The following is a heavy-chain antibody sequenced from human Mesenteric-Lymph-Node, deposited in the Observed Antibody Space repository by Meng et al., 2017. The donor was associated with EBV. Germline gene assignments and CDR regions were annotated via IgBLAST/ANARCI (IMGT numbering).Heavy chain of an antibody. V-gene: IGHV7-4-1*02. CDR2: INTNTGNP. J-gene: IGHJ5*02. Sequence: QLVLVQSGAEVNEPGASVKVSCKASGYSFTSFAMNWVRQAPGQGREWMGWINTNTGNPTYAQGFAGQCVFSLYTSVSTAYLEITNLKAEDSAVYYCARGQAAGPHNWFDPWGQGTLVTVSS. CDR3: ARGQAAGPHNWFDP. D-gene: IGHD6-25*01. CDR1: GYSFTSFA.